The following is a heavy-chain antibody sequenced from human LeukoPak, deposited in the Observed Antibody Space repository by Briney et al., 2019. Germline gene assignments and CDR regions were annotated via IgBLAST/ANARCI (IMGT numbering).Heavy chain of an antibody. CDR2: IYPGDSDT. D-gene: IGHD3-22*01. J-gene: IGHJ4*02. V-gene: IGHV5-51*01. CDR1: GYSFTSYW. Sequence: GESLKISCKGSGYSFTSYWIGWVRQMPGKGLEWMGIIYPGDSDTRYSPSFQGQVTISADKSISTAYPQWSSLKASDTAMYYCARRDSRGYYVFDFWGQGTLVTVSS. CDR3: ARRDSRGYYVFDF.